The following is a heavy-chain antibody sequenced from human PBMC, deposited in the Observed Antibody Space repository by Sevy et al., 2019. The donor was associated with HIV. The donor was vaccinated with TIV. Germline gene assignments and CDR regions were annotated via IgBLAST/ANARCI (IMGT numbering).Heavy chain of an antibody. D-gene: IGHD3-3*01. CDR3: ARDSREWSVSPRPPDY. CDR2: ISYDGSNK. V-gene: IGHV3-30-3*01. J-gene: IGHJ4*02. Sequence: GGSLRLSCAASGLTFITYAMHWVRQAPGKGLEWVAVISYDGSNKYYADSVKGRFTISRDNSKNPLYLQMNSLRDEDTAVYYCARDSREWSVSPRPPDYWGQGTLVTVSS. CDR1: GLTFITYA.